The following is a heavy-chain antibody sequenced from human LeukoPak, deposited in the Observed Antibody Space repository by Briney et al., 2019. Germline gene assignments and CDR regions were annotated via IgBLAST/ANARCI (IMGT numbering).Heavy chain of an antibody. CDR2: MNPNSGNT. Sequence: ASVKVSCKASGYTFTSYDINWVRQATGQGLEWMGWMNPNSGNTGYAQKFQSRVTMTRSTSISTAYMELSSLRSEDTAVYYCAYPNPYDSSGYYNAAFDIWGQGTMVTVSS. CDR1: GYTFTSYD. D-gene: IGHD3-22*01. CDR3: AYPNPYDSSGYYNAAFDI. J-gene: IGHJ3*02. V-gene: IGHV1-8*01.